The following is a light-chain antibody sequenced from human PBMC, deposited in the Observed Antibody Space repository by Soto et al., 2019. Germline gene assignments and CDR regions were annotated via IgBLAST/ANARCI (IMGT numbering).Light chain of an antibody. CDR2: DVS. CDR1: SSNVGGYNF. V-gene: IGLV2-14*03. Sequence: QSVLTQPASVSGSPGQSITISCTGTSSNVGGYNFVSWYQHHPGKAPKLIIYDVSNWPAGVSNRFSGSKSGNTASLTISGLQAEDEANYYCGSYTTTSIHLFGGGTKLTVL. J-gene: IGLJ2*01. CDR3: GSYTTTSIHL.